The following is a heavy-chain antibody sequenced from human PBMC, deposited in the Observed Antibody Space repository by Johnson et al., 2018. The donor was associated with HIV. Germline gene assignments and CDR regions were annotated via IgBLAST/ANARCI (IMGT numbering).Heavy chain of an antibody. D-gene: IGHD2/OR15-2a*01. V-gene: IGHV3-11*04. J-gene: IGHJ3*02. CDR1: GFTLSEYY. Sequence: QVQVLESGGGLVRPGGSLRLSCAASGFTLSEYYMSWVRQSPGKGLEWVSYISSSGNTIYYADSVKGRFTISRDNSKNSLYLQMNSLRAEDTAVYYCARDRAGRIAFDIWGQGTMVTVSS. CDR3: ARDRAGRIAFDI. CDR2: ISSSGNTI.